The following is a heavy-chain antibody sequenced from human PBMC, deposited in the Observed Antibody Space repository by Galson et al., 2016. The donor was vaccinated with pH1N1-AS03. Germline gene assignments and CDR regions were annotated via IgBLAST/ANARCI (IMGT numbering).Heavy chain of an antibody. Sequence: SVKVSCKASGDTFKTYSISWVRQAPGQGLEWMGRIIPIFGTPNYAQRFQGRVTITADESTSTAYMELSSLRSEDTAVYFCASEVATSFDYWGQGALVTVSS. CDR1: GDTFKTYS. V-gene: IGHV1-69*13. CDR3: ASEVATSFDY. J-gene: IGHJ4*02. CDR2: IIPIFGTP. D-gene: IGHD5-24*01.